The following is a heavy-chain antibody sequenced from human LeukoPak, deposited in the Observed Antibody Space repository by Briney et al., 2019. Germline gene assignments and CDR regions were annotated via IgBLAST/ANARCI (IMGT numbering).Heavy chain of an antibody. V-gene: IGHV1-69*04. Sequence: SEKVSCKASGGTFSSYAISWVRQAPGQGLEWMGRIIPILGIANYAQKFQGRVTITADKSTSTAYMELSSLRSEDTAVYYCASPGRGYSGYYGMDVWGQGTTVTVSS. CDR2: IIPILGIA. J-gene: IGHJ6*02. D-gene: IGHD1-26*01. CDR3: ASPGRGYSGYYGMDV. CDR1: GGTFSSYA.